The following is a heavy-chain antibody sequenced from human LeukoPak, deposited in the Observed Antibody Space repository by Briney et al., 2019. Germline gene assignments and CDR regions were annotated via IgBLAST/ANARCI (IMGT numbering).Heavy chain of an antibody. CDR1: GGSFSGYY. D-gene: IGHD3-22*01. CDR2: IYHSGST. CDR3: AGQFDSGGSYFY. J-gene: IGHJ4*02. V-gene: IGHV4-34*01. Sequence: KPSETLSLTCAVYGGSFSGYYWSWIRQPPGKGLEWIGSIYHSGSTYYNPSLKSRVTISVDTSKNQFSLKLNSVTAADTAVYYCAGQFDSGGSYFYWGQGTLVTISS.